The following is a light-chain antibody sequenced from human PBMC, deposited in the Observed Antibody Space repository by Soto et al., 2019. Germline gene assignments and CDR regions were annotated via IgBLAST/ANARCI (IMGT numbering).Light chain of an antibody. V-gene: IGLV2-8*01. CDR3: SSYAGSGNV. CDR1: SSDVGGYNY. CDR2: EVN. Sequence: QSALTQPPSASGSPGQSVAISCTGTSSDVGGYNYVSWYQQHPGKAPKLMIYEVNKRPSGVPDRLSGSKSGNTASLTVSGLQAEDEADYYCSSYAGSGNVFGTGTKVTVL. J-gene: IGLJ1*01.